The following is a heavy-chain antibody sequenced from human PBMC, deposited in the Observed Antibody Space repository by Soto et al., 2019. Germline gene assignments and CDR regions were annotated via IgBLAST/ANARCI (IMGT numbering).Heavy chain of an antibody. D-gene: IGHD2-8*02. CDR2: ILVDGRT. CDR3: AKATATGGGAFDI. V-gene: IGHV3-23*01. J-gene: IGHJ3*02. CDR1: VFICSSYD. Sequence: GWSLRLSCASSVFICSSYDMSWVRQAPGKGLEWVSTILVDGRTFYVDSVKGRFTISRDSSQNTVYLQMNSLTAGDTALYSCAKATATGGGAFDICGQGTMVTVSS.